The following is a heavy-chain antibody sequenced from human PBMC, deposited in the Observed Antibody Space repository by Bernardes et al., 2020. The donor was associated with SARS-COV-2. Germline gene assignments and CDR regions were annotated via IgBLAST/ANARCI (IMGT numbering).Heavy chain of an antibody. D-gene: IGHD3-3*01. J-gene: IGHJ4*02. CDR3: ARVRFRAIFGVSKYYFDY. Sequence: SETLSLTCTVSGGSISSYYWSWIRQPPGKGLEWIGYIYYSGSTNYNPSLKSRVTISVDTSKNQFSLKLSSVTAADTAVYYCARVRFRAIFGVSKYYFDYWGQGTLVTVSS. V-gene: IGHV4-59*01. CDR2: IYYSGST. CDR1: GGSISSYY.